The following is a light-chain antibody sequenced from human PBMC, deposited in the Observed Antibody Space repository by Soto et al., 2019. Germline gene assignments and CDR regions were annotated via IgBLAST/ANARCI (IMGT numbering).Light chain of an antibody. J-gene: IGKJ1*01. V-gene: IGKV2D-26*01. CDR3: QHYNSYSEA. Sequence: LHWFLQKARPVSTLLIFEVSSRFSGVPDRFSGSGSGTEFTLTISSLQPDDFATYYCQHYNSYSEAFGQGTKVDIK. CDR2: EVS.